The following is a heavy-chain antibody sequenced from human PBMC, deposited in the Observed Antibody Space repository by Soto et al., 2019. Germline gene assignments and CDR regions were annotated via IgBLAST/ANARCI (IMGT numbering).Heavy chain of an antibody. CDR1: GDSISTFY. V-gene: IGHV4-59*12. CDR2: VYYTGST. J-gene: IGHJ6*02. Sequence: SSETLSLTCTVSGDSISTFYWGWMRQSPGKELEWIGYVYYTGSTNYNPSLKSRVTISVDTSKNQFSLKLSSVTAADTAVYYCARGQRFLEFGWTMYYYYYGMDVWGQGTTVTVSS. CDR3: ARGQRFLEFGWTMYYYYYGMDV. D-gene: IGHD3-3*01.